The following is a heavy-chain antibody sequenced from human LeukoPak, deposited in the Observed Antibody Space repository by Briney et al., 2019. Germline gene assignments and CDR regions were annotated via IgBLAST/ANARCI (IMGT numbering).Heavy chain of an antibody. J-gene: IGHJ4*02. Sequence: GGSLRLSCSASGFTFSSYGMSWVRQAPGKGLEWVSGLSGSGGTTYYVDSVKGRFTISRDNSKNTLYLQMNSLRAEDTAVYYCAKLTYGSGTYGAFDYWGQGTLVTVST. CDR3: AKLTYGSGTYGAFDY. CDR1: GFTFSSYG. CDR2: LSGSGGTT. V-gene: IGHV3-23*01. D-gene: IGHD3-10*01.